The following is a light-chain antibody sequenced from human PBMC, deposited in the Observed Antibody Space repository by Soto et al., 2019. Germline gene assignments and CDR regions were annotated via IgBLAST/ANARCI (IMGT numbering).Light chain of an antibody. Sequence: EIVLTQSPATLSLSPGERATLSCRASQSVGTSLAWYQQKSGQAPRLLFYESSNRATYIPARFSASGSGTVFTLTISGREAEDFAVYCCQQCGVWRLTFGGGTKVEIK. J-gene: IGKJ4*01. CDR3: QQCGVWRLT. CDR2: ESS. CDR1: QSVGTS. V-gene: IGKV3-11*01.